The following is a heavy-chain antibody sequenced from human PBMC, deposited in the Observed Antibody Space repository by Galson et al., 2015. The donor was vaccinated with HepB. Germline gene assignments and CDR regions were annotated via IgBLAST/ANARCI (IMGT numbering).Heavy chain of an antibody. V-gene: IGHV3-30*18. CDR2: ISYDGNTK. D-gene: IGHD2-21*02. J-gene: IGHJ6*02. Sequence: SLRLSCAASGFIFSDYGMHWVRQAPGEGLEWVAVISYDGNTKFYADSVKGRFTISRDNSKSTLYLQMDSLRAEDTAVYYWAKDLALTASYYYLGMDVWGQGTAVTVSS. CDR3: AKDLALTASYYYLGMDV. CDR1: GFIFSDYG.